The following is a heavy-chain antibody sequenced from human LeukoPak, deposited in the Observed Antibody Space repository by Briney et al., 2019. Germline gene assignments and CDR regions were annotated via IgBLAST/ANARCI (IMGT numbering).Heavy chain of an antibody. CDR2: ISGSGGST. CDR1: GFTFGSYA. V-gene: IGHV3-23*01. D-gene: IGHD4-11*01. CDR3: AKIPTVTTGY. Sequence: GGSLRLSCAASGFTFGSYAMSWVRQAPGKGLEWVSAISGSGGSTYYADSVKGRFTISRDNSKNTLYVQMNSLRAEDTAVYYCAKIPTVTTGYWGQGTLVTVSS. J-gene: IGHJ4*02.